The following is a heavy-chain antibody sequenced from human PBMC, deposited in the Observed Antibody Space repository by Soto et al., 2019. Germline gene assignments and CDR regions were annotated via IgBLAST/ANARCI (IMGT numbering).Heavy chain of an antibody. CDR2: IIPIFGTA. J-gene: IGHJ6*02. CDR1: GGTFSSYA. V-gene: IGHV1-69*13. CDR3: ARDQGTIFGVVMQGHHGMDV. D-gene: IGHD3-3*01. Sequence: GASVKVSCKASGGTFSSYAISWVRQAPGQGLEWMGGIIPIFGTANYAQKFQGRVTITADESTSTAYMELSSLRSEDTAVYYCARDQGTIFGVVMQGHHGMDVWGQGTTVTVSS.